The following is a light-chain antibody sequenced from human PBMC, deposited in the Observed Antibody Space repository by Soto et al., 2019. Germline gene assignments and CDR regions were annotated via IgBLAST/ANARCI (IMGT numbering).Light chain of an antibody. CDR2: DNS. V-gene: IGLV1-51*01. J-gene: IGLJ2*01. CDR3: GTWDSSLSAVV. CDR1: SSNIGNNY. Sequence: QSVLTQPPSVSAAPGQKVTISCSGSSSNIGNNYVSWYQQLPGTAPKLLIYDNSKRPSGIPDRFSGSKSGTSATLGITGLQTGDEADYYCGTWDSSLSAVVFGGGTKLTVL.